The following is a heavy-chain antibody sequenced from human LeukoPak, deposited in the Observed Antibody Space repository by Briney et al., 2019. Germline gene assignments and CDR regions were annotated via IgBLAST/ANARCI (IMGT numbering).Heavy chain of an antibody. D-gene: IGHD4-17*01. J-gene: IGHJ4*02. Sequence: QPGGSLRLSCAASGFTFSSYGMNWVRQAPGNGLEWVAVIWYDRSNKYYADSVKGRFTISRDNSKNTLYLQMNSLRAEDTAVYYCARDSVVTTVTQDFVYWGQRTLVTVSS. CDR1: GFTFSSYG. V-gene: IGHV3-33*01. CDR2: IWYDRSNK. CDR3: ARDSVVTTVTQDFVY.